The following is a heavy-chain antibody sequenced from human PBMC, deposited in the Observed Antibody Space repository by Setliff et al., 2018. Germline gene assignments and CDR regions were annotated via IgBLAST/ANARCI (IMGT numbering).Heavy chain of an antibody. Sequence: ASVKVSCKASGYTFTSYAMNWVRQAPGQGLEWMGWINTNTGNPMYAQGFTGRFVFSLDTSVSTAYLQISSLKAEDTAVYYCARRSNLGATIFSGAFDIWGQGTMVTVSS. CDR2: INTNTGNP. D-gene: IGHD3-3*01. CDR1: GYTFTSYA. CDR3: ARRSNLGATIFSGAFDI. V-gene: IGHV7-4-1*02. J-gene: IGHJ3*02.